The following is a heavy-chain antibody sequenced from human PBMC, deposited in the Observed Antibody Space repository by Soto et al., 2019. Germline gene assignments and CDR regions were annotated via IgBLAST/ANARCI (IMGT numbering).Heavy chain of an antibody. D-gene: IGHD6-13*01. Sequence: ASVKVSCKASGYTFTSYAMHWVRQAPGQRLEWMGWINAGNGNTKYSQKFQGRVTITRDTSASTAYMELSSLRSEDTAVYYCARGIAAAGTTPYYYYGMDVWGQGTTVTVSS. CDR3: ARGIAAAGTTPYYYYGMDV. J-gene: IGHJ6*02. CDR1: GYTFTSYA. V-gene: IGHV1-3*01. CDR2: INAGNGNT.